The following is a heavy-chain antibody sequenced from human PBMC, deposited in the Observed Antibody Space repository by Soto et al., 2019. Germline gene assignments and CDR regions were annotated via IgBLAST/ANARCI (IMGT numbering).Heavy chain of an antibody. D-gene: IGHD6-13*01. CDR3: ARDTRPAAGINWFDP. CDR1: GGSISSSNW. CDR2: IYHSGST. Sequence: QVQLQESGPGLVKPSGTLSLTCAVSGGSISSSNWWSWVRQPPGKGLVWIGEIYHSGSTNYNPSLKSRVTISVDKSKNQFSLKLSSVSGADTAVSYCARDTRPAAGINWFDPWGQGTLVTVSS. V-gene: IGHV4-4*02. J-gene: IGHJ5*02.